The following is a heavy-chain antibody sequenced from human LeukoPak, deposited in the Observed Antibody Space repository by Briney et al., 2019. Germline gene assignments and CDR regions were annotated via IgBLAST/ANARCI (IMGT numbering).Heavy chain of an antibody. CDR2: ISGYNGNT. J-gene: IGHJ3*02. Sequence: ASVKVSCKASGYTFTSFAITWVRQAPGQGLEWMGWISGYNGNTNYAQKLQGRVPMTTDTSTSTVYMELRSLRSDDTAVYYCARQIAAAGTNAFDIWGQGTMVTVSS. CDR1: GYTFTSFA. CDR3: ARQIAAAGTNAFDI. D-gene: IGHD6-13*01. V-gene: IGHV1-18*01.